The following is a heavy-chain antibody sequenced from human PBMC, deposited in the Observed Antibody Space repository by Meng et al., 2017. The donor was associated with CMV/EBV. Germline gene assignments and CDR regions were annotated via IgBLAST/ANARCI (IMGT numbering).Heavy chain of an antibody. CDR2: IRYDGDNR. CDR3: AKDPRYCSSTSCEPSDY. V-gene: IGHV3-30*02. Sequence: GGSLRLSCVASGFTFSSYGMHWVRQAPGKGLEWVAFIRYDGDNRYYADSVKGRFTISRDNSKNTLYLQMNSLRAEDTAVYYCAKDPRYCSSTSCEPSDYWGQGTLVTVSS. J-gene: IGHJ4*02. D-gene: IGHD2-2*01. CDR1: GFTFSSYG.